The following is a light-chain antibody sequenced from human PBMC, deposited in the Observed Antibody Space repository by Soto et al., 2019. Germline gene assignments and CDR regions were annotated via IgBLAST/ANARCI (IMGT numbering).Light chain of an antibody. CDR1: QGIRND. V-gene: IGKV1-6*01. CDR2: AAS. CDR3: LQDYNYPFT. J-gene: IGKJ2*01. Sequence: AIQMTQSPSSLSASVGDRVTITCRASQGIRNDLGLYQQKPGKAPKLLIYAASSLQSGVPSRFSGSGSGTDFTLTLSRLQPEDFATYYCLQDYNYPFTFGQGTKLEIK.